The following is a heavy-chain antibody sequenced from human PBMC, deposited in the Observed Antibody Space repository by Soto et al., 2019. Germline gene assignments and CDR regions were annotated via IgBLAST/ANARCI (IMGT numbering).Heavy chain of an antibody. V-gene: IGHV3-23*01. D-gene: IGHD2-15*01. J-gene: IGHJ5*02. CDR1: GFTFSNYA. CDR2: ISGNDFST. Sequence: GGSLRLSCAASGFTFSNYAMSWVRQAPGKGLEWVSTISGNDFSTYYADSVKGRFTISRDNSKKILYLQMNRLRAEDTAVYYCSKERVISATFWFDPWGQGTLVTVSS. CDR3: SKERVISATFWFDP.